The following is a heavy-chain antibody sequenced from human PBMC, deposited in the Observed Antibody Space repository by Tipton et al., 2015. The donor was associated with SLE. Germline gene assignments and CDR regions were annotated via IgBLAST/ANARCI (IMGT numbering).Heavy chain of an antibody. CDR2: IRYDGSNK. CDR1: GFTFSSYG. J-gene: IGHJ4*02. V-gene: IGHV3-30*02. D-gene: IGHD6-13*01. Sequence: SLRLSCAASGFTFSSYGMHWVRPAPGKGLEWVAFIRYDGSNKYYADSVKGRFTISRDNSKNTLYLQMNSLRAEDTAVYYCAKDGSGSSWYYFDYWGQGTLVTVSS. CDR3: AKDGSGSSWYYFDY.